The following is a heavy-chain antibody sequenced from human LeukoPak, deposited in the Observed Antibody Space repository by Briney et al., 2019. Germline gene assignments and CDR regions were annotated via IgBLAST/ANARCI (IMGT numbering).Heavy chain of an antibody. CDR2: ISAYNGNT. CDR1: GYTFTSYG. V-gene: IGHV1-18*01. CDR3: ARDINLGLPAATGDAFDI. J-gene: IGHJ3*02. Sequence: ASVKVSCKASGYTFTSYGISWVRQAPGQGLEWMGWISAYNGNTNYAQKLQGRVTMTTDTSTSTAYMELRSLRSDDTAVYYCARDINLGLPAATGDAFDIWGQGTMVTVSS. D-gene: IGHD2-2*01.